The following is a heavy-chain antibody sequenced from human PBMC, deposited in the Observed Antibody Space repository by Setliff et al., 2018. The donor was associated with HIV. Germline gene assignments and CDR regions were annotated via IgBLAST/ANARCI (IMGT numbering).Heavy chain of an antibody. CDR2: VNPSGGAT. D-gene: IGHD1-26*01. V-gene: IGHV1-46*01. CDR3: ARDGSWLDDY. CDR1: GYIFIDYY. Sequence: GASVKVSCKASGYIFIDYYIHWVRQAPGQGLEWMGVVNPSGGATMYAEKFQGRVTMTTDTSTSTAYMELRSLRSDDTAVYYCARDGSWLDDYWGQGTLVTVSS. J-gene: IGHJ4*02.